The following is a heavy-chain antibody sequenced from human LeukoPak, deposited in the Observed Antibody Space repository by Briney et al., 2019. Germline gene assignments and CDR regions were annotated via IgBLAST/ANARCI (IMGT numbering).Heavy chain of an antibody. CDR1: GGSISSYY. J-gene: IGHJ4*02. CDR2: IYYSGST. D-gene: IGHD3-22*01. Sequence: PSETLSLTCTVSGGSISSYYWSWLRQPPGKGLEWIGYIYYSGSTNYNPSLKSRVTISVDTSKNQFSLKLSSVTAADTAVYYCARTTGYYDSSGYYYYFDYWGQGTLVTVSS. V-gene: IGHV4-59*08. CDR3: ARTTGYYDSSGYYYYFDY.